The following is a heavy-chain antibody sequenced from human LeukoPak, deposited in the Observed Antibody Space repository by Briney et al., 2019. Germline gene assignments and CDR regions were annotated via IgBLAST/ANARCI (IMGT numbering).Heavy chain of an antibody. CDR1: GGSISSSSYY. J-gene: IGHJ4*02. V-gene: IGHV4-39*01. Sequence: PSETLSLTXTVSGGSISSSSYYWGWIGQPPGKGLEWIGSIYYSGSTYYNPSLKSRVTISVDTSKNQFSLKLSSVTAADTAVYYCARIVIAAEYYFDYWGQGTLVTVSS. D-gene: IGHD6-13*01. CDR3: ARIVIAAEYYFDY. CDR2: IYYSGST.